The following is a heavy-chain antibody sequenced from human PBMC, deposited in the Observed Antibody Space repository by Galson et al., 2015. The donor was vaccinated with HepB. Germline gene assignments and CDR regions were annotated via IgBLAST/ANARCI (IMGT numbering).Heavy chain of an antibody. Sequence: QSGAEVKKPGESLKISCQGSRHSFTNYWIGWVRQKPGKGLEWMGIIYPGDSDTRYSPSFQGQVTISADKSTSTAYLKWSSLEAPDSAIYYCARQGGSVVIPVGSGAFNIWGQGTMVTVST. V-gene: IGHV5-51*01. CDR3: ARQGGSVVIPVGSGAFNI. J-gene: IGHJ3*02. CDR2: IYPGDSDT. D-gene: IGHD2-2*01. CDR1: RHSFTNYW.